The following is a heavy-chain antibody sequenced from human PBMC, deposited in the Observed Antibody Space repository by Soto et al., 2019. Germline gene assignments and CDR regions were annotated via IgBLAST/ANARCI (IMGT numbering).Heavy chain of an antibody. CDR1: GDIFNGYT. CDR3: ARAEGGGGSWYAA. J-gene: IGHJ5*02. CDR2: IIPVVGGP. V-gene: IGHV1-69*02. D-gene: IGHD2-21*01. Sequence: QVQLVQSGAEVKKPGSSVRVACKTSGDIFNGYTISWVRQAPGLGLEWMGRIIPVVGGPNYAEKFRGRVTITADEATTSVYLEVRSLRSDDTATYYCARAEGGGGSWYAAWGQGTLVTVSS.